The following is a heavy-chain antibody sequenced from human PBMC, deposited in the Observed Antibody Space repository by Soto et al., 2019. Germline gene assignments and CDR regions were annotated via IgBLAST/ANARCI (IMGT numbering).Heavy chain of an antibody. CDR2: IYYSGST. Sequence: SETLSLTCPVSGGSISSSSYYWGWIRQPPGKGLEWIGSIYYSGSTYYNPSLKSRVTISVDTSKNQFSLKLSSVTAADTAVYYCARHPMRPGSGMDYYYYYMDVWGKGTTVTVSS. CDR3: ARHPMRPGSGMDYYYYYMDV. J-gene: IGHJ6*03. D-gene: IGHD3-10*01. CDR1: GGSISSSSYY. V-gene: IGHV4-39*01.